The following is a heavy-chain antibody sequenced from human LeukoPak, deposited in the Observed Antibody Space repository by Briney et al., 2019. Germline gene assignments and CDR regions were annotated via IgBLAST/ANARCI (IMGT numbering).Heavy chain of an antibody. D-gene: IGHD3-10*01. V-gene: IGHV3-7*01. CDR2: IKQDGSEK. CDR1: GFTFSSLW. CDR3: ARGRGLDY. Sequence: PGGSLRLSCADSGFTFSSLWMSWARQAPGKGLEWVANIKQDGSEKYYVDSVKGRFSISRDNAKNSLYLQMNSLRAEDTAVYYCARGRGLDYWGQGTLVTVSS. J-gene: IGHJ4*02.